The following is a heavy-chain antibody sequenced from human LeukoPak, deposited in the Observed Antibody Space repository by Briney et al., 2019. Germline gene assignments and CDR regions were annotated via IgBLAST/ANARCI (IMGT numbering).Heavy chain of an antibody. J-gene: IGHJ4*02. Sequence: GASVKVSXKASGYTFTSYYMHWMRQAPGQGLEWMGIINPSGGSTSYAQKFRGRVTMTRDTSTSTVYMELSSLRSEDTAVYYCARDPSGAFLDYWGQGTLVTVSS. CDR2: INPSGGST. V-gene: IGHV1-46*03. CDR1: GYTFTSYY. CDR3: ARDPSGAFLDY. D-gene: IGHD2-21*01.